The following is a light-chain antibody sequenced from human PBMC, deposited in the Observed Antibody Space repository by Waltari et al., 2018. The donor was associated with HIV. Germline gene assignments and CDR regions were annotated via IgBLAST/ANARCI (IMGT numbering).Light chain of an antibody. V-gene: IGLV1-44*01. CDR3: AAWDDSLNGFYV. Sequence: QSVLTQPPSASGTPGQRVTISCSGSSSNIGSNTVNWYQQLPGTAPKLLLYSNKQRPSGVPDRFSGSKSGTSASLAISGLQSEDEADYYCAAWDDSLNGFYVFGTGTKVTVL. CDR2: SNK. CDR1: SSNIGSNT. J-gene: IGLJ1*01.